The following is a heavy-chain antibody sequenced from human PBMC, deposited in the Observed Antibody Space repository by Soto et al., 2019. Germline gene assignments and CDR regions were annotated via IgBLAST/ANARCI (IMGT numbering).Heavy chain of an antibody. Sequence: QVQLVESGGGVVQPGRSLRLSCAASEFTFSSYGLHWVRQAPGKGLEWVAVIWYDGGNKYYADSVKGRFSISRDNSKKTLYLQMNSLRAEDTAVYYCARVAWEDDFCSGSFKRTPRYYYYYGMDVWGQGTTVTVSS. CDR2: IWYDGGNK. CDR3: ARVAWEDDFCSGSFKRTPRYYYYYGMDV. V-gene: IGHV3-33*01. D-gene: IGHD3-3*01. J-gene: IGHJ6*02. CDR1: EFTFSSYG.